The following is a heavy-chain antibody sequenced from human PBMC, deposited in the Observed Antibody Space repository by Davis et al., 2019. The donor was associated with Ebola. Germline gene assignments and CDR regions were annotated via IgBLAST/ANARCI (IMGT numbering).Heavy chain of an antibody. D-gene: IGHD5-12*01. CDR2: SYYYRSKWYI. CDR1: GHSVSANNGA. J-gene: IGHJ4*02. Sequence: HSQTLSLTCAISGHSVSANNGAWNWIRQSPSRGLEWLGRSYYYRSKWYIDYAESVRGRIIINPDTSKNQLSLQVNSVTPEDTAVYYCTRGWLRSKFDYWGRGTLVTVSS. V-gene: IGHV6-1*01. CDR3: TRGWLRSKFDY.